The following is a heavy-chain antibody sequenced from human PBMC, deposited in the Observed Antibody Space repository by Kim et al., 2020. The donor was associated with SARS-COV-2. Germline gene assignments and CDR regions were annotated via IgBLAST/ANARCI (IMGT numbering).Heavy chain of an antibody. D-gene: IGHD1-1*01. V-gene: IGHV3-43*01. CDR3: AKGYRKWRETGDFDI. J-gene: IGHJ3*02. Sequence: DSGKGRFTISRENSKKSLYLQMNSLRTEDTALYYCAKGYRKWRETGDFDIWGQGTMVTVAS.